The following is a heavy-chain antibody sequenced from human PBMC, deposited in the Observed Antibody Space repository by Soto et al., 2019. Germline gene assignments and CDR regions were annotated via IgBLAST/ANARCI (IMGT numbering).Heavy chain of an antibody. Sequence: SETLSLTCAVSGGSISSGGYSWSWNRQPPGKGLEWIGYIYHSGSTYYNPSLKSRVTISVDRSKNQFSLKLSSVTAADTAVYYCARGVTTVTTIDYWGQGTLVTVSS. V-gene: IGHV4-30-2*01. CDR1: GGSISSGGYS. CDR2: IYHSGST. CDR3: ARGVTTVTTIDY. D-gene: IGHD4-17*01. J-gene: IGHJ4*02.